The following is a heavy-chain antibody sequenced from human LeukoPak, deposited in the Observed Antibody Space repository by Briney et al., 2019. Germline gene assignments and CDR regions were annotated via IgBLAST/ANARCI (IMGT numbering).Heavy chain of an antibody. CDR1: GFTFSSYG. CDR2: IRYDGSNK. D-gene: IGHD6-19*01. J-gene: IGHJ4*02. V-gene: IGHV3-30*02. CDR3: AKEADSSGYVDY. Sequence: PGGSQRLSCAASGFTFSSYGMHWVRQAPGKGLEWVAFIRYDGSNKYYADSVKGRFTISRDNSKNTLYLQMNSLRAEDTAVYYCAKEADSSGYVDYWGQGTLVTVSS.